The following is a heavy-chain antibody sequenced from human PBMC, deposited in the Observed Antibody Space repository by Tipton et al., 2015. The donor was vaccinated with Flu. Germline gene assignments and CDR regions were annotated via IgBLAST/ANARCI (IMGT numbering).Heavy chain of an antibody. Sequence: SLRLSCAASGFTFSSYWLTWVRQAPGKGLEWVANINLDGSDKYYVDSVKGRFTISRDNAKNSLYLQMNSLRAEDTAVYNCARAIGAAGAYWGQGTLVTVSS. D-gene: IGHD6-13*01. V-gene: IGHV3-7*01. CDR1: GFTFSSYW. J-gene: IGHJ4*02. CDR3: ARAIGAAGAY. CDR2: INLDGSDK.